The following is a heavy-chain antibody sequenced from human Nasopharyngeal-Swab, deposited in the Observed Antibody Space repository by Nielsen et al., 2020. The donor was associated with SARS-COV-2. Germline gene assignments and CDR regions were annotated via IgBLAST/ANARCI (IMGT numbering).Heavy chain of an antibody. D-gene: IGHD2-2*01. V-gene: IGHV3-30*18. CDR2: ISYDGSNK. Sequence: GESLPISCAASGFTFSSYGMHWVRQAPGKGLEWVAVISYDGSNKYYADSVKGRFTISRDNSKNTLYLQMNSLRAEDTAVYYCAKVHVPAAISCYMDVWGKGTTVTVSS. CDR1: GFTFSSYG. CDR3: AKVHVPAAISCYMDV. J-gene: IGHJ6*03.